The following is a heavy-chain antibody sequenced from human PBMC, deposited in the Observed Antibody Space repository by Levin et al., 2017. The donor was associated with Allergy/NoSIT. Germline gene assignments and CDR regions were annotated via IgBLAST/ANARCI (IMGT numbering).Heavy chain of an antibody. CDR1: GFTFSSYW. CDR2: IKEDGGAK. D-gene: IGHD7-27*01. CDR3: ASAQNWGSSY. V-gene: IGHV3-7*01. J-gene: IGHJ4*02. Sequence: GESLKISCAASGFTFSSYWMSWVRQAPGKGLEWVANIKEDGGAKYSVDSVKGRFTISRDNAKNSLYLQMNSLRTEDTAVYYCASAQNWGSSYWGQGTLVTVSS.